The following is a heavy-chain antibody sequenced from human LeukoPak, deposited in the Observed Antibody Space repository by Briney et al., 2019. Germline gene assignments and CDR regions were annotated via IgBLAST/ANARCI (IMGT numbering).Heavy chain of an antibody. J-gene: IGHJ6*02. Sequence: GASVKVSCKASGCTFSSYAISWVRQAPGQGLEWMGRIIPIFGIANYAQKFQGRVTITADKSTSTAYMELSSLRSEDTAVYYCARGSVVPAATHYYYYGMDVWGQGTTVTVSS. CDR1: GCTFSSYA. V-gene: IGHV1-69*04. CDR2: IIPIFGIA. D-gene: IGHD2-2*01. CDR3: ARGSVVPAATHYYYYGMDV.